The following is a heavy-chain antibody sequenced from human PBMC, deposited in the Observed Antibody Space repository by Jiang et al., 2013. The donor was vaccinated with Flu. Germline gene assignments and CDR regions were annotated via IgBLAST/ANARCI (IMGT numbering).Heavy chain of an antibody. J-gene: IGHJ4*02. V-gene: IGHV4-39*01. Sequence: LLKPSETLSLTCTVFGGSINITNYYWGWIRQPPGKRMEWIGSVFHSGTTYYNPSLMGRITVSIDTSKNQFSLHLNSVTAADTAVYYCARRLNDFWSGETYYDYWGLGTLVTVSS. CDR1: GGSINITNYY. CDR3: ARRLNDFWSGETYYDY. D-gene: IGHD3-3*01. CDR2: VFHSGTT.